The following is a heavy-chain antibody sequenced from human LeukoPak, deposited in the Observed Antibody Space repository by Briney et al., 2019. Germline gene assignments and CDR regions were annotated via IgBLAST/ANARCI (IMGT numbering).Heavy chain of an antibody. CDR1: GGSFSGYY. CDR3: ARGLVFHRYYMDV. V-gene: IGHV4-34*01. D-gene: IGHD2-8*01. CDR2: INHSGST. J-gene: IGHJ6*03. Sequence: KPSETLSLTCAVYGGSFSGYYWSWIRQPPGEGLEWIGEINHSGSTNYNPSLKSRVTISVDTSKNQFSLKLSSVTAADTAVYYCARGLVFHRYYMDVWGKGTTVTVSS.